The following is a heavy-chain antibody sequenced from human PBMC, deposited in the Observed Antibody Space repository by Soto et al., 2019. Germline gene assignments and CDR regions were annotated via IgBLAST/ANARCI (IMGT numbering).Heavy chain of an antibody. CDR1: GFTFSSYG. J-gene: IGHJ5*02. V-gene: IGHV3-30*18. CDR3: AKRFRNLQERYYYFWSGQVWFDP. D-gene: IGHD3-3*01. CDR2: ISYDGSNK. Sequence: QVQLVESGGGVVQPGRSLRLSCAASGFTFSSYGMHWVRQAPGKGLEWVAVISYDGSNKYYADSVKGRFTISRDNSKNTLYLQMNSLRAEDTAVYYCAKRFRNLQERYYYFWSGQVWFDPWGQGTLVTVSS.